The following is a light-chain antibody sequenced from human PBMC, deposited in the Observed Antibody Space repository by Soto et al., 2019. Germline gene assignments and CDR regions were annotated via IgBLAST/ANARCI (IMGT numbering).Light chain of an antibody. CDR3: QQHFSSPYT. J-gene: IGKJ2*01. Sequence: DIVMIQSPDSLAVSLGERATINCKSSQSVLYSSNNKNYVAWYQQKLGQPLKLLIYWASTRESGVPDRFSGSGSATDFTITISSLQAEDVAVYYCQQHFSSPYTFGQGTKVEIK. CDR1: QSVLYSSNNKNY. V-gene: IGKV4-1*01. CDR2: WAS.